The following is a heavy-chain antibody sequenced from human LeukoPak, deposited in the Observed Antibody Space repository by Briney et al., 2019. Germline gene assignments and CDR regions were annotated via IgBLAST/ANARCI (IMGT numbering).Heavy chain of an antibody. CDR2: ISSSSSYI. Sequence: GGSLRLSCAASGFTFSSYSMNWVRQAPGKGLEWVSSISSSSSYIYYADSVKGRVTISRDNTRNSMYLQMNSLRPEDTAVYYCAKDDAWLQYGNWGRGTLVAVSS. V-gene: IGHV3-21*04. CDR3: AKDDAWLQYGN. CDR1: GFTFSSYS. D-gene: IGHD5-24*01. J-gene: IGHJ4*02.